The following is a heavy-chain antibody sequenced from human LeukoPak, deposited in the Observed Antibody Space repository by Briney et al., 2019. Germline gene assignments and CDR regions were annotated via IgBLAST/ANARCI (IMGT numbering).Heavy chain of an antibody. CDR3: ASGGFDWNAFDY. CDR1: GYTFTGFH. V-gene: IGHV1-46*01. J-gene: IGHJ4*02. Sequence: AALKVSCKASGYTFTGFHMHWLRPASGQGRWWMGIINPSGTTTSYAQKFNGRVTMTRDTSTTTVYMELSSLRSDDTAVYYCASGGFDWNAFDYWGQGTLVTGPS. D-gene: IGHD1-1*01. CDR2: INPSGTTT.